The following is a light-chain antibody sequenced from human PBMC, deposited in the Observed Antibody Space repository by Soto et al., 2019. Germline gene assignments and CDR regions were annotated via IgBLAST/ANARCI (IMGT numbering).Light chain of an antibody. V-gene: IGKV1-5*01. CDR3: HHMRT. CDR2: DAS. Sequence: DIQMTQSPSTLSASIGDRVTITCRASQNINNWIAWYQQKPGKAPKFLIYDASTLESGVPSRFSGSRFGTEFSHTLRSQQPDDFGSYYCHHMRTFGQGTKVEMK. J-gene: IGKJ1*01. CDR1: QNINNW.